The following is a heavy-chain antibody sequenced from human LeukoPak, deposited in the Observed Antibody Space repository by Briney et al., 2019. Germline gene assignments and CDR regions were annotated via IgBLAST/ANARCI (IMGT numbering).Heavy chain of an antibody. CDR2: IYYSGST. CDR1: GDSISSSSYY. Sequence: PSETLSLTCTVSGDSISSSSYYWGWIRQPPGKGLEWIGTIYYSGSTHYNASLKSRIAISIDTSKNQFSLKVSSVTAADTAVYYCARYCTSTTCILRGFDYWGQGTLVTASS. D-gene: IGHD2-2*01. V-gene: IGHV4-39*01. J-gene: IGHJ4*02. CDR3: ARYCTSTTCILRGFDY.